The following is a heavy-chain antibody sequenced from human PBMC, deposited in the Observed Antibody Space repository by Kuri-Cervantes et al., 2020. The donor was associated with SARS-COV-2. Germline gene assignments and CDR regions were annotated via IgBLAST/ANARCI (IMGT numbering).Heavy chain of an antibody. CDR2: INPNSGGT. CDR1: GGTFSSYA. D-gene: IGHD2-15*01. J-gene: IGHJ4*02. CDR3: ARDSKTGYCSGGSCHPNDY. Sequence: ASVKVSCKASGGTFSSYAISWVRQAPGQGLEWMGWINPNSGGTNYAQKFQGRVTMTRDTSISTAYMELSRLRSGDTAVYYCARDSKTGYCSGGSCHPNDYWGQGTLVTVSS. V-gene: IGHV1-2*02.